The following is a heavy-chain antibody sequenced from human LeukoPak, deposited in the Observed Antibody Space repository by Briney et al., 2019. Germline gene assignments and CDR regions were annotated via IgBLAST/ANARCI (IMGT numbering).Heavy chain of an antibody. D-gene: IGHD3-9*01. V-gene: IGHV3-23*01. CDR2: ISGSGGST. Sequence: QTGRSLRLSCAVSGFTFSSYAMSWVRQAPRKGLGWVSAISGSGGSTYYAESVKGRFTISRDNSKNTLYLQMSSLRAEDTAVYYCAHSYTYYDILTGYQYYFDCWGQGTLATVSS. J-gene: IGHJ4*02. CDR3: AHSYTYYDILTGYQYYFDC. CDR1: GFTFSSYA.